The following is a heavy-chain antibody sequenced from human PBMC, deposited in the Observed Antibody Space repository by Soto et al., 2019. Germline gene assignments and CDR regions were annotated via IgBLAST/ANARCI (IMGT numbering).Heavy chain of an antibody. Sequence: GASVKVSCKASGYTFTSYGISWVRQAPGQGLEWMGWISAYNGNTNYAQKLQGRVTMTTDTSTSTAHMELRSLRSDDTAVYYCARSLGGLWPIDYWGQGTLVTVSS. D-gene: IGHD5-18*01. CDR1: GYTFTSYG. CDR3: ARSLGGLWPIDY. CDR2: ISAYNGNT. V-gene: IGHV1-18*04. J-gene: IGHJ4*02.